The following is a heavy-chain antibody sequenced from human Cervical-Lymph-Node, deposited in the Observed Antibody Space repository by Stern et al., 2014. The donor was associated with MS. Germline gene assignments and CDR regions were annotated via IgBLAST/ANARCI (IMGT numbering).Heavy chain of an antibody. V-gene: IGHV1-2*06. J-gene: IGHJ4*02. D-gene: IGHD3-22*01. CDR1: GYTFTAFF. CDR2: LNPNSDDP. Sequence: QVQLGQSGTKLQKPGASVKVSCKASGYTFTAFFIHWVRQVPGQGLELMGRLNPNSDDPTDAQNCQDRVTLTRDTSIGTAYLELSRLTSADTAVYYCAREATRIVVGIDYWGQGTQVTVSS. CDR3: AREATRIVVGIDY.